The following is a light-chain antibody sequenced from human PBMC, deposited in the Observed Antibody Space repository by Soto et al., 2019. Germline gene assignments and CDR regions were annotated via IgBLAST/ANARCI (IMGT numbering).Light chain of an antibody. CDR1: QGISKY. V-gene: IGKV1-27*01. CDR2: ASS. J-gene: IGKJ1*01. CDR3: QKYNSAPWT. Sequence: DIQMTQSPSSLSASVGDRVTITCRASQGISKYLGWYQQKPGKVPELLIYASSTLQSGVPSRFSGSGSGTDFTLTISSLQTEYGATYYCQKYNSAPWTFGQGTKVESK.